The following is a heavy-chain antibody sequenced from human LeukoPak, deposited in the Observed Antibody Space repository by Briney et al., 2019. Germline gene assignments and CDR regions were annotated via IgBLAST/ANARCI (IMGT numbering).Heavy chain of an antibody. CDR3: ARRRGRGSGYYRFDS. V-gene: IGHV4-34*01. Sequence: PSETLSLTCAVYGDSLNDYYWTWIRQPPGRGLEWIGEIDRGGSTNYDPSLKSRVTISADTSKNQFSLKVNSVTAADTAVYYCARRRGRGSGYYRFDSWGQGTLVSVSS. CDR2: IDRGGST. D-gene: IGHD3-22*01. J-gene: IGHJ4*02. CDR1: GDSLNDYY.